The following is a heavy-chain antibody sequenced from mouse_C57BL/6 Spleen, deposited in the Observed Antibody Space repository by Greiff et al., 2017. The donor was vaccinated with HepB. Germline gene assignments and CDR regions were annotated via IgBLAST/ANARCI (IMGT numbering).Heavy chain of an antibody. CDR2: IDPETGGT. D-gene: IGHD1-1*01. Sequence: QVQLQQSGAELVRPGASVTLSCKASGYTFTDYEMHWVKQTPVHGLEWIGAIDPETGGTAYNQKFKGKAILTADKSSSTAYMELRSLTSEDSAVYYCTRRSLDYGSSCLTYWGQGTLVTVSA. CDR3: TRRSLDYGSSCLTY. J-gene: IGHJ3*01. CDR1: GYTFTDYE. V-gene: IGHV1-15*01.